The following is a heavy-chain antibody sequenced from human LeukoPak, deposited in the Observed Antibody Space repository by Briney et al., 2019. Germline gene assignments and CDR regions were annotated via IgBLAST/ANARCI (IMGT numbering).Heavy chain of an antibody. CDR2: MNPNSGNT. J-gene: IGHJ4*02. CDR1: GYAFTSYD. D-gene: IGHD6-6*01. CDR3: ARGRSSSAPDDDY. V-gene: IGHV1-8*01. Sequence: GASVKVSCKASGYAFTSYDINWVRQATGQGLEWMGWMNPNSGNTGYAQKFQGRVTMTRNTSISTAYMELSSLRSEDTAVYYCARGRSSSAPDDDYWGQGTLVTVSS.